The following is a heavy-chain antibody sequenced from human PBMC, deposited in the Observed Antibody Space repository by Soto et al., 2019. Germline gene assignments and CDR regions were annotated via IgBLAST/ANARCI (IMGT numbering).Heavy chain of an antibody. CDR2: ISADGSTT. CDR1: GFVFSDYA. Sequence: GGSLRLSCVASGFVFSDYAMSWVRQAPGKGLEWVSAISADGSTTYYANSVKGRFTLSRVNSKTTLHLEMNTLRAEDTAIYYCASVPIWCGSSSCYTEGFDSWGQGT. CDR3: ASVPIWCGSSSCYTEGFDS. V-gene: IGHV3-23*01. J-gene: IGHJ4*02. D-gene: IGHD2-2*01.